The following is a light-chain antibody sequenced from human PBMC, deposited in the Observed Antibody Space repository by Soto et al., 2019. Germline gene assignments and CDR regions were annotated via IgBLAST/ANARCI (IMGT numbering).Light chain of an antibody. Sequence: EIVLTQPPDPLSVSPGERATLSCTASQSVCSNLAWYQQKPGQAHRLLTYGASTRATGIPARFSGSGSGTEFTLTISRLQSEDFAVYSCQQYNSLPLTFGGGTRVELQ. CDR2: GAS. J-gene: IGKJ4*02. CDR1: QSVCSN. CDR3: QQYNSLPLT. V-gene: IGKV3-15*01.